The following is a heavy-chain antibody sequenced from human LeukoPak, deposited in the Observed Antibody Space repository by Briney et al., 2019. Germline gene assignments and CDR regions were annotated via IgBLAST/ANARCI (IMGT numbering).Heavy chain of an antibody. D-gene: IGHD3-10*01. J-gene: IGHJ4*02. Sequence: GGSLRLSCKRSGYSFTSYGIGWGRQMPGKGLEWMRIIYPGDSDTIHSPSFQAQVPISVNKSISTAYLQWSSLKASGTAMYYCARQTRDGSGSRGFSFDFWGQGTLVTVSS. V-gene: IGHV5-51*01. CDR2: IYPGDSDT. CDR1: GYSFTSYG. CDR3: ARQTRDGSGSRGFSFDF.